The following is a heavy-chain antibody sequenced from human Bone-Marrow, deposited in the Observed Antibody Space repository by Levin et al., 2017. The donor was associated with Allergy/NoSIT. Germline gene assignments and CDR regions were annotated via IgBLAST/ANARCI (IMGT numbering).Heavy chain of an antibody. V-gene: IGHV1-69*08. CDR1: GGSISTFT. D-gene: IGHD3-10*01. CDR2: VIPIFDTP. CDR3: ARGITEWFGELFNP. J-gene: IGHJ5*02. Sequence: GGSLRLSCKASGGSISTFTVSWVRQAPGQGLEWMGRVIPIFDTPNYAQKFQGRVTITADKSTNTAYMELNSLTSADTVVYYCARGITEWFGELFNPWGQGTLVTVSS.